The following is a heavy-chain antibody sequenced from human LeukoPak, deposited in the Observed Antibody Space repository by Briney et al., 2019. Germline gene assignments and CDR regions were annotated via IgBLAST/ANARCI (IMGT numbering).Heavy chain of an antibody. D-gene: IGHD2-2*01. CDR2: ISSDGTNQ. J-gene: IGHJ4*02. CDR3: ARPYYCSTTSCSYGLAY. Sequence: PGGSLRLSCAASGFTFRSFAMHWVRQAPGKGLEWVTVISSDGTNQHYADSVKGRFTISRDNSKNTLYLQMNSLRVDDTAVYYCARPYYCSTTSCSYGLAYWGQGTLVTVSS. CDR1: GFTFRSFA. V-gene: IGHV3-30*04.